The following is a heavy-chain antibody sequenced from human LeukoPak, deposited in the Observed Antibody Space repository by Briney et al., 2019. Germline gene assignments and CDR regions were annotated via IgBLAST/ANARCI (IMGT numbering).Heavy chain of an antibody. CDR1: GGSISSSSYY. CDR3: ASFIAATYAFDI. V-gene: IGHV4-39*01. D-gene: IGHD6-13*01. CDR2: IYYSGST. Sequence: SETLSLTCTVSGGSISSSSYYWGWIRQPPGKGLEWIGSIYYSGSTYYNPSLKSRVTISVDTSKNQFSLKLSSVTAADTAVYYCASFIAATYAFDIWGQGTMVTVSS. J-gene: IGHJ3*02.